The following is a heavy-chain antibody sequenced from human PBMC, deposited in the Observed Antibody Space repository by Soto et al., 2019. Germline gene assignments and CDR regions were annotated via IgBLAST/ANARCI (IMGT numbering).Heavy chain of an antibody. CDR1: GYIFSNYD. CDR2: MNPKTGDT. V-gene: IGHV1-8*01. D-gene: IGHD2-8*01. Sequence: ASVKVSCKASGYIFSNYDINWVRQATGQGFEWLGSMNPKTGDTHYVQKLQGRLTMTRDTAISTAYVELSSLRPDDTAAYYCARGPRTNFNPYYWGQGTLVTVSS. CDR3: ARGPRTNFNPYY. J-gene: IGHJ4*02.